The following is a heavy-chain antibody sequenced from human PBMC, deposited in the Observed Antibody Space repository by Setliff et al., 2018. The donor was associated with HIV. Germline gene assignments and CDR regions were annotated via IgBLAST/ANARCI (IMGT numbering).Heavy chain of an antibody. CDR2: ISPILGTT. CDR3: ARAARGGLQYGPTGHAFDI. V-gene: IGHV1-69*10. CDR1: GGSFNNYA. D-gene: IGHD1-1*01. Sequence: EASVKVSCKAAGGSFNNYAISWVRQAPGQGLEWVGGISPILGTTNSGPRFHGRVTITADKSTNTVYIELSSLRSEDTALYYCARAARGGLQYGPTGHAFDIWGQGTRVTVS. J-gene: IGHJ3*02.